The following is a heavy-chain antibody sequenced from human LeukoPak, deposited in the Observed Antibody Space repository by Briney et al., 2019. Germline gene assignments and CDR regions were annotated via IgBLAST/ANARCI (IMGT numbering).Heavy chain of an antibody. J-gene: IGHJ4*02. Sequence: GGSLRLSCAASGFTFSSYGMHWVRQAPGKGLEWVAVISYDGSNKYYADSVKGRFTISRDNSKNTLYLQMNSLRAEDTAVYYCARGPWRLRLRGSFDYWGQGTLVTVSS. D-gene: IGHD5-12*01. CDR2: ISYDGSNK. CDR3: ARGPWRLRLRGSFDY. V-gene: IGHV3-30*03. CDR1: GFTFSSYG.